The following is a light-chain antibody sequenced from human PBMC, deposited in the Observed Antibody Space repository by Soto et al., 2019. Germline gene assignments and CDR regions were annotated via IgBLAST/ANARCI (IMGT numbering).Light chain of an antibody. CDR1: SSDVGGYNY. Sequence: LTQPASVSGSPGQSITISCTGTSSDVGGYNYVSWYQQHPGKAPKLIIYDVSYRPSGVSNRFSGSKSGNTASLTISGLQAEDEADYFCSSYSRRSTYVFGTGTKVTVL. V-gene: IGLV2-14*03. CDR2: DVS. J-gene: IGLJ1*01. CDR3: SSYSRRSTYV.